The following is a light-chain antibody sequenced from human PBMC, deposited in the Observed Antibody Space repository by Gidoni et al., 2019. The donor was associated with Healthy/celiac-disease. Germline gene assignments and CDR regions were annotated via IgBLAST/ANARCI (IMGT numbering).Light chain of an antibody. J-gene: IGKJ1*01. CDR2: KAS. Sequence: DIQITQSPSNLSASVGDRVTITCRASQSISSWLAWYQQKPGKAPKLLIYKASSLESGVPSRFSGSGSGTEFTLTISSLQPDDFATYYCQQYNSYSWTFGQGTKVEIK. V-gene: IGKV1-5*03. CDR3: QQYNSYSWT. CDR1: QSISSW.